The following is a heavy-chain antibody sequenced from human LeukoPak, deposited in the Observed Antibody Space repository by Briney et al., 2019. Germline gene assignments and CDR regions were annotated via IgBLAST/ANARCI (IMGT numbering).Heavy chain of an antibody. V-gene: IGHV1-69*05. Sequence: GASVKVSCKASGGTFSSYAISWVRQAPGQGLERMGRIIPIFGTANYAQKFQGRVTITTDESTSTAYMELSSLRSEDTAVYYCARASDCSGGSCPISYWGQGTLVTVSS. J-gene: IGHJ4*02. D-gene: IGHD2-15*01. CDR3: ARASDCSGGSCPISY. CDR2: IIPIFGTA. CDR1: GGTFSSYA.